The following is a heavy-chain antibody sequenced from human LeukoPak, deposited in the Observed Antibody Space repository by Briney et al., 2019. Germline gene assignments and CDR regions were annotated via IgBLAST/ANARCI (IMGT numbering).Heavy chain of an antibody. CDR1: GFTFSSYT. CDR2: ISKSSSTI. J-gene: IGHJ6*04. V-gene: IGHV3-48*04. Sequence: GGSLRLSCAASGFTFSSYTMNWVRQAPGKGLEWISYISKSSSTIYYADSVKGRFTISRDNAKNSLYLQMNSLRAEDTAVYYCAELGITMIGGVWGKGTTVTISS. D-gene: IGHD3-10*02. CDR3: AELGITMIGGV.